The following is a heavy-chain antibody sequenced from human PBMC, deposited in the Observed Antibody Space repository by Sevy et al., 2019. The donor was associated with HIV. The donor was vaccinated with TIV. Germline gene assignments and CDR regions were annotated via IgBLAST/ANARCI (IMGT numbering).Heavy chain of an antibody. CDR3: VKGKSVTTFGVSIMPLDF. Sequence: GGSLRLSCTASGFTFNTYAMSWLRQARGKGPEWVATIGSSVGNTAYSASVKGRFTISRDNSKSALYLEMNRLRVEDTAVYHCVKGKSVTTFGVSIMPLDFWGQGTLVTVSS. D-gene: IGHD3-3*01. CDR2: IGSSVGNT. CDR1: GFTFNTYA. J-gene: IGHJ4*02. V-gene: IGHV3-23*01.